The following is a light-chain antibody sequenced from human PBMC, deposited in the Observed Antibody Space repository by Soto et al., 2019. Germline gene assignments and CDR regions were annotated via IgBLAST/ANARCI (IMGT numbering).Light chain of an antibody. CDR1: QSVSSN. CDR2: GAS. V-gene: IGKV3-15*01. J-gene: IGKJ1*01. Sequence: ELAMTQSPPTLSVSPGERATLSCRASQSVSSNLAWYQQKPGQAPRRLIYGASTRATGIPARFSGSGSGTEFTLTISSLQSEDFAVDYCHQYNNWPPWTFGQGTKVDNK. CDR3: HQYNNWPPWT.